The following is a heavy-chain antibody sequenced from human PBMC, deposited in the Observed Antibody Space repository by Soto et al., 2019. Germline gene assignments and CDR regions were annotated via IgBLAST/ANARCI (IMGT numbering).Heavy chain of an antibody. J-gene: IGHJ6*02. V-gene: IGHV5-51*01. Sequence: PGESLKISCKGSGYSFASHWISWVRQMPGKGLEWMGIIYPGDSDTRYSPSFQGQVTISADKSISTAYLQWSSLKASDTAMYYCASSKLGVATFNPTYYGMDVWGQGTTVTVSS. CDR3: ASSKLGVATFNPTYYGMDV. CDR1: GYSFASHW. CDR2: IYPGDSDT. D-gene: IGHD5-12*01.